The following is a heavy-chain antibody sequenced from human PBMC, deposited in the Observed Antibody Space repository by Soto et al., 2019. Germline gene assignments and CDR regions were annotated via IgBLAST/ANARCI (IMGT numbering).Heavy chain of an antibody. J-gene: IGHJ4*02. CDR3: ATEAFYSSGFRVFDY. CDR2: IIPIFGTA. Sequence: SVNVSCKASGGTFSSYAISWVRQAPGQGLEWMGGIIPIFGTANYAQKFQGRVTITADESTSTAYMELSSLRSEDTAVYYCATEAFYSSGFRVFDYWGQGTLVTVSS. V-gene: IGHV1-69*13. D-gene: IGHD6-19*01. CDR1: GGTFSSYA.